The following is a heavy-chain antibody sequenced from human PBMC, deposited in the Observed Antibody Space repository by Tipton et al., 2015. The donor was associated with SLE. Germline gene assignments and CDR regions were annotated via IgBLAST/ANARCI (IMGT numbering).Heavy chain of an antibody. CDR2: IDHDGSGT. CDR1: GFTFNNYW. J-gene: IGHJ4*02. V-gene: IGHV3-74*01. CDR3: ARVTRYSGYFFDY. D-gene: IGHD5-12*01. Sequence: SLRLSCAASGFTFNNYWMHWFRQVPGKGLEWVSRIDHDGSGTSYADSVEDRFTISRDSSKNTLYLQMNSLRAEDTAVYYCARVTRYSGYFFDYWGQGTLVTVSS.